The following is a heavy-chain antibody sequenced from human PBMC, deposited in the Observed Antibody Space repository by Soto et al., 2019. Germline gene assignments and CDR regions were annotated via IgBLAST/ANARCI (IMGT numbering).Heavy chain of an antibody. CDR3: ACEATFGTKGGAFDI. CDR1: GFTFRIYS. CDR2: MWYDGTNK. J-gene: IGHJ3*02. D-gene: IGHD3-16*01. V-gene: IGHV3-33*01. Sequence: GGSLRLSCAASGFTFRIYSIHGVIRPPAKGREGWAVMWYDGTNKYYRESLKGRFTISGDNSKNTLYLQMNSLRVEDTAVYYCACEATFGTKGGAFDIWGHGTLVTVSS.